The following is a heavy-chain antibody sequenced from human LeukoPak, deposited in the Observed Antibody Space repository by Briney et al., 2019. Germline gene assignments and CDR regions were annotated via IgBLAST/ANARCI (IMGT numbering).Heavy chain of an antibody. V-gene: IGHV1-8*01. J-gene: IGHJ5*02. D-gene: IGHD2-2*03. CDR3: ARGGSGYCSSTSCHNWFDP. CDR1: AYTFTSYD. Sequence: EASVKVSCKASAYTFTSYDINWVRQATGQGLEWMGWMNPNSGNTGYAQKFQGRVTMTRNTSISTAYMELSSLRSEDTAVYYCARGGSGYCSSTSCHNWFDPWGQGTLVTVSS. CDR2: MNPNSGNT.